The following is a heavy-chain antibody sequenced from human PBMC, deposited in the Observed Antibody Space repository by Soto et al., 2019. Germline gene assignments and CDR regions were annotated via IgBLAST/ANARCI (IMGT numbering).Heavy chain of an antibody. CDR1: AFTFSDYF. CDR2: ISNAGSAV. CDR3: ERSFKNGYAPFDY. Sequence: PGGSLRLSCAASAFTFSDYFMSWIRQAPGKGLEWISYISNAGSAVYYVDSVRGRFTISRDNAKNSLHLQMNSLRVEDTAIYYCERSFKNGYAPFDYWGQGTLVTVSS. J-gene: IGHJ4*02. D-gene: IGHD5-18*01. V-gene: IGHV3-11*01.